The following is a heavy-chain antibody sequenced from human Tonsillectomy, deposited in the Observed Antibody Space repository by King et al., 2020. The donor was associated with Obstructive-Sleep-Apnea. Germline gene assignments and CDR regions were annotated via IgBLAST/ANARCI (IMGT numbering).Heavy chain of an antibody. CDR3: AKDRRPNWKGDNCYLDY. D-gene: IGHD4-23*01. J-gene: IGHJ4*02. CDR1: GFTFSSYG. Sequence: VQLVESGGGVVQPGRSLRLSCAASGFTFSSYGMHWVRQAPGKGLEWVATLSNDGSKTFYADSVKGRFTSSRDNSKNTVYLQLNSLKGDETAVYYGAKDRRPNWKGDNCYLDYWGQGTLVTVSS. V-gene: IGHV3-30*18. CDR2: LSNDGSKT.